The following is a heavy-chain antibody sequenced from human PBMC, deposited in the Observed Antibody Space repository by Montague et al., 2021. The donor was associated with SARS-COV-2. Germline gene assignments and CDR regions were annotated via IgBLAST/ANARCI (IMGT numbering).Heavy chain of an antibody. V-gene: IGHV2-70*11. CDR1: GFSLKTPGMC. D-gene: IGHD1-26*01. CDR2: IDWDGDK. CDR3: TWTSPYSGSYKEFDY. J-gene: IGHJ4*02. Sequence: PALVKPTQTVTLTCTFSGFSLKTPGMCVSWIRQPPGKALEWLARIDWDGDKDFSTPLKTRLTVSRDTSKDQVVLTMTNMDLGDTATYYWTWTSPYSGSYKEFDYWGQGVLVTVSS.